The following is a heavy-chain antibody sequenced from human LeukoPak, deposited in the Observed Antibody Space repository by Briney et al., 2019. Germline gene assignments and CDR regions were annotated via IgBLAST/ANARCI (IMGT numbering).Heavy chain of an antibody. Sequence: PGRSLRLSCAASGFTFSSYGMHWVRQAPGKGLEWVAVIWYDGSNKYYADSVKGRFTISRDNSKNTLYLQMNSLRAEDTAVYYCAKDLYYDFWSGYYTPDYYMDAWGKGTTVTVSS. J-gene: IGHJ6*03. V-gene: IGHV3-33*06. CDR2: IWYDGSNK. CDR1: GFTFSSYG. D-gene: IGHD3-3*01. CDR3: AKDLYYDFWSGYYTPDYYMDA.